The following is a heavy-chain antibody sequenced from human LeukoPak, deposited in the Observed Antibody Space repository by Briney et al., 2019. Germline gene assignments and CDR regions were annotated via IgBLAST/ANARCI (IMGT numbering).Heavy chain of an antibody. CDR3: AKESGKFDY. CDR1: GFAFSSST. J-gene: IGHJ4*02. CDR2: ISGDGVST. Sequence: GGSLRLSCAASGFAFSSSTMNWVRQAPGKGLEWVSLISGDGVSTFYADSAKGRFSISRDNSKNSLYLEMNSLRTEDAAMYYCAKESGKFDYWGQGTLDAVSS. V-gene: IGHV3-43*02.